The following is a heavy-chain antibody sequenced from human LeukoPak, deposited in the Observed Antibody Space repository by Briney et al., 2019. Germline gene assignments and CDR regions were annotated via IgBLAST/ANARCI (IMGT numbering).Heavy chain of an antibody. V-gene: IGHV4-34*01. D-gene: IGHD5-18*01. CDR3: ARGGSTRYSYGLFGNY. J-gene: IGHJ4*02. CDR2: INHSGST. Sequence: PSETLSLTCAVYGGSFSGYYWSWIRQPPGKGLEWIGEINHSGSTNYNPSLKSRVTVSVDTSKNQFSLKLSSVTAADTAVYYCARGGSTRYSYGLFGNYWGQGTLVTVSS. CDR1: GGSFSGYY.